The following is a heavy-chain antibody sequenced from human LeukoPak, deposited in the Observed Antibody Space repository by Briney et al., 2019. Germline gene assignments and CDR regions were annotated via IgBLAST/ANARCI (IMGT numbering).Heavy chain of an antibody. CDR3: AKQVPMATIDGTGFDY. D-gene: IGHD5-24*01. Sequence: SETLSLTCTVSGGSISSSSYYWGWIRQPPRKGLEWIGSIYYSGSTYYNPSLKSRVTISVDTSKNQFTLKLSSVTAADTAVYYCAKQVPMATIDGTGFDYWGQGTLVTVSS. CDR1: GGSISSSSYY. CDR2: IYYSGST. J-gene: IGHJ4*02. V-gene: IGHV4-39*01.